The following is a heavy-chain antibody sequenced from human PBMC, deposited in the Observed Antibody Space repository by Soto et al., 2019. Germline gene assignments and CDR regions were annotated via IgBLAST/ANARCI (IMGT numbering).Heavy chain of an antibody. Sequence: PSETLSLTCAVSGGSISSGGYSWSWIRQPPGKGLEWIGYIYHSGSTYYNPSLKSRVTISVDTSKNQFSLKLSSVTAADTAVYYCARALYSSFPRYYYYGMDVWGQGTTVTVSS. J-gene: IGHJ6*02. CDR2: IYHSGST. CDR1: GGSISSGGYS. D-gene: IGHD4-4*01. CDR3: ARALYSSFPRYYYYGMDV. V-gene: IGHV4-30-2*05.